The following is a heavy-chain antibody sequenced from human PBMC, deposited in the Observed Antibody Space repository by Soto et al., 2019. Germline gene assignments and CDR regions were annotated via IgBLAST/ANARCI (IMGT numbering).Heavy chain of an antibody. J-gene: IGHJ4*02. CDR1: GGSISSGGYY. V-gene: IGHV4-31*03. D-gene: IGHD3-10*01. Sequence: QVQLQESGPGLVKPSQTLSLTCTVSGGSISSGGYYWSWIRQHPGKGLEWIGYIYYSGSTYYNPSLHSRVTISVEPSKNQFSLKLSSVIAADTAVYYCARGVTMVRGVIHTPYFDYWGQGTLVTVSS. CDR3: ARGVTMVRGVIHTPYFDY. CDR2: IYYSGST.